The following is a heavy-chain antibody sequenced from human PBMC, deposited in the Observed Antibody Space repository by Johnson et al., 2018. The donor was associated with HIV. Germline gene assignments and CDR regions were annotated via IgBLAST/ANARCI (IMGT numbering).Heavy chain of an antibody. V-gene: IGHV3-7*01. CDR2: IKQDGSEK. D-gene: IGHD2-21*02. J-gene: IGHJ3*02. CDR1: GFTFSSYW. Sequence: VQLVESGGGLVQPGGSLRLSCAASGFTFSSYWMSWVRQAPGKGLEWVANIKQDGSEKYYVDSVKGRFPISRDNAKNSLYLQMNSLRAEDTAVYYCAKDDNLGVWYSDAFDIWGQGTMVTVSS. CDR3: AKDDNLGVWYSDAFDI.